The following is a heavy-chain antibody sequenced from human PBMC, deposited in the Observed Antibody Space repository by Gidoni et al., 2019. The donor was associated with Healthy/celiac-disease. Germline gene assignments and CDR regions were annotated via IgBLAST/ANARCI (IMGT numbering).Heavy chain of an antibody. CDR3: TTHTYDFWSGYYL. D-gene: IGHD3-3*01. V-gene: IGHV3-15*01. J-gene: IGHJ4*02. CDR1: GFTFSNAW. CDR2: IKSKTDGGTT. Sequence: EVQLVESAGGLVQPGGSLRLSCAASGFTFSNAWMSWVRQAPGKGLEWVGRIKSKTDGGTTDYAAPVKGRFTISRDDSKNTLYLQMNSLKTEDTAVYYCTTHTYDFWSGYYLWGQGTLVTVSS.